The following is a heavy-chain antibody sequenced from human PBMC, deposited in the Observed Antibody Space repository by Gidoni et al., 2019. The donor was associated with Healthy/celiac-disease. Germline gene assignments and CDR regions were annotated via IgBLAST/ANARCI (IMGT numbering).Heavy chain of an antibody. CDR2: IYYSGST. J-gene: IGHJ2*01. CDR3: ARGALSSGWSFPPRDWYFDL. D-gene: IGHD6-19*01. CDR1: GGSISSYY. Sequence: QVQLQESGPGLVKPSETLSLTCTVPGGSISSYYWSWIRQPPGKGLEWIGYIYYSGSTNYNPSLKSRVTISVDTSKNQFSLKLSSVTAADTAVYYCARGALSSGWSFPPRDWYFDLWGRGTLVTVSS. V-gene: IGHV4-59*01.